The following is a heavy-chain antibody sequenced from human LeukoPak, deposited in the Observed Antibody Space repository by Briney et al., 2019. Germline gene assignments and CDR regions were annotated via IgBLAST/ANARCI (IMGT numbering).Heavy chain of an antibody. V-gene: IGHV4-59*02. Sequence: PSETLSLTCTVSGGSVSSNYWSWIRQPPGKGLEWIGYIYYSGTTTYDPSLESRFTISVDTSKNQFSLRLSSVTAADTAVYYCARIQSSSSPFDHWGQGTLVTVSS. CDR1: GGSVSSNY. CDR2: IYYSGTT. J-gene: IGHJ4*02. D-gene: IGHD2-2*01. CDR3: ARIQSSSSPFDH.